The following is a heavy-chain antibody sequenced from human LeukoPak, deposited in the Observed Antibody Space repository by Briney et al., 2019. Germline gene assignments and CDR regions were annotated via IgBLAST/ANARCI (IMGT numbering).Heavy chain of an antibody. V-gene: IGHV4-59*01. CDR2: ISHRGTT. CDR3: ARGVYIAAAQYGY. CDR1: GGSITGYY. J-gene: IGHJ4*02. Sequence: SETLSLTCTVSGGSITGYYWSWIRQPPGKAPEWIGYISHRGTTKYNLSLKSRVTMSVDTSKNQFSLRLNSVIAADTAIYYCARGVYIAAAQYGYWGQGTLVTVSS. D-gene: IGHD6-13*01.